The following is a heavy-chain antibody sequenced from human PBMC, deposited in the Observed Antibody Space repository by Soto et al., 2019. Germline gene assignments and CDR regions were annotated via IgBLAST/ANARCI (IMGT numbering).Heavy chain of an antibody. CDR2: INPKSGGT. CDR1: GYSFTDYH. Sequence: ASVKVSCKASGYSFTDYHIHWVRQAPGQGLEWLGRINPKSGGTSTAQKFQGWVTMTRDRSISTVYMELTRLRSDDTAVYFCARGHSTDCSNGVCALFDYWGQG. J-gene: IGHJ4*02. D-gene: IGHD2-8*01. CDR3: ARGHSTDCSNGVCALFDY. V-gene: IGHV1-2*04.